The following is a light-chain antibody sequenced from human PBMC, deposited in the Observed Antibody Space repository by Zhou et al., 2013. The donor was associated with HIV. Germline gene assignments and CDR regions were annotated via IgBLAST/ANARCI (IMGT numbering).Light chain of an antibody. CDR3: QQYDNLLT. Sequence: DIQMTQSPSTLSASVGDRVTITCRASQSISTWLAWYQQKPGKAPELLIYKASSLQSGVPSRFSGSGSGTDFTFTISSLQPEDIATYYCQQYDNLLTFGPGTKVDIK. CDR2: KAS. J-gene: IGKJ3*01. CDR1: QSISTW. V-gene: IGKV1-5*03.